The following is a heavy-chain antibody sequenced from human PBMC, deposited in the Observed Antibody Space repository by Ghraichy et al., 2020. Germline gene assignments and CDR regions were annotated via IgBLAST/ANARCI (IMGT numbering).Heavy chain of an antibody. D-gene: IGHD3-3*01. CDR1: GFTVSSNY. V-gene: IGHV3-66*02. CDR2: IYSGGST. CDR3: ASVWSGPLDY. Sequence: LTCAASGFTVSSNYMSWVRQAPGKGLEWVSVIYSGGSTYYADSVKGRFTISRDNSKNTLYLQMNSLRAEDTAVYYCASVWSGPLDYWGQGTLVTVSS. J-gene: IGHJ4*02.